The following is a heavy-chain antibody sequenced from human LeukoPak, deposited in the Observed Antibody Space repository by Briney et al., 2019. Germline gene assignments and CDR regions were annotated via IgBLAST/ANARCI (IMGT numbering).Heavy chain of an antibody. CDR2: MKEDGSEK. Sequence: GGPLRLSCAASGFTFSDYWMNWVRQAPGKGLEWVANMKEDGSEKYCVDCVKGRFTISRDNAKNSLYLQMNSLRVEDTAVYYCARGPNYGLRSDYFDYWGQGTLVTVSS. J-gene: IGHJ4*02. D-gene: IGHD3-10*01. CDR1: GFTFSDYW. CDR3: ARGPNYGLRSDYFDY. V-gene: IGHV3-7*03.